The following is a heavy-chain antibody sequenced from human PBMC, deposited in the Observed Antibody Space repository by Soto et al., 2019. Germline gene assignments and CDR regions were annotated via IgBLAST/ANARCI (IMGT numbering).Heavy chain of an antibody. J-gene: IGHJ6*02. CDR1: GFTFSTYG. CDR3: AKDLQSYGDYAYYCYVMDV. V-gene: IGHV3-30*18. Sequence: QVQLVESGGGEVQPGRSLTISCADSGFTFSTYGMHCVRQTPGKGLEWVAVISYDGTNKFYSDSVKGRFTISRENFKNDLTLQMNSLRADGPAVYSCAKDLQSYGDYAYYCYVMDVWGLGTRVTVSS. CDR2: ISYDGTNK. D-gene: IGHD4-17*01.